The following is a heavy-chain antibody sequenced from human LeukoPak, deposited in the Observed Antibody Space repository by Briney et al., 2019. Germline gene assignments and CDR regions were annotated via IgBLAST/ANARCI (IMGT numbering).Heavy chain of an antibody. CDR2: ISSSGDYI. CDR3: ATKKGGQQWLVL. D-gene: IGHD6-19*01. Sequence: KPWGSLRLSCAASGFTFTTYTMTWVRQAPGKGLEWLSSISSSGDYIYYADSVKGRFTISRDNAKNSLYLQMNSLRAEDTAVYYCATKKGGQQWLVLWGQGTLVTVSS. CDR1: GFTFTTYT. J-gene: IGHJ4*02. V-gene: IGHV3-21*01.